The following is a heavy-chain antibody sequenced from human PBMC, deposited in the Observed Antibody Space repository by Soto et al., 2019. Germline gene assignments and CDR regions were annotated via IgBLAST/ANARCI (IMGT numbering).Heavy chain of an antibody. CDR1: GGSISSYY. CDR2: IYFSGST. J-gene: IGHJ4*02. Sequence: SETLSLTCTVSGGSISSYYWSWIRQPPGKGLDWIGYIYFSGSTNYNPSLKCRVTISVDTSKNQFSLKLSSVTAADTAVYYCARRYGGNFDYWGQGTLVTVSS. D-gene: IGHD1-26*01. CDR3: ARRYGGNFDY. V-gene: IGHV4-59*01.